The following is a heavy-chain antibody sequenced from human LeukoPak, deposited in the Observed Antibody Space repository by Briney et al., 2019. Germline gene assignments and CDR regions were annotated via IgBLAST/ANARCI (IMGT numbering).Heavy chain of an antibody. Sequence: SETLSLTCTVSGGSISSYYWSWIRQPAGKGLEWIGSIYYSGSTYYNPSLKSRVTISVDTSKNQFSLKLSSVTAADTAVYYCARGARGQLASYYYYYMDVWGKGTTVTVSS. CDR2: IYYSGST. V-gene: IGHV4-59*01. CDR1: GGSISSYY. CDR3: ARGARGQLASYYYYYMDV. D-gene: IGHD1-1*01. J-gene: IGHJ6*03.